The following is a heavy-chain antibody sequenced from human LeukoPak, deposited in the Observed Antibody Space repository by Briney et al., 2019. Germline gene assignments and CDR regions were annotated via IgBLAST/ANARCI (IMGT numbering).Heavy chain of an antibody. CDR2: ISASGTTI. CDR3: ARDPTSYIYGFLDY. D-gene: IGHD5-18*01. V-gene: IGHV3-48*03. CDR1: GFTFSSYE. Sequence: GGSLRLSCAASGFTFSSYEMNWVRQAPGKGLEWVSYISASGTTIYYADSVKGRFTMSRGNAKNSLYLQMNSLRAEDTAVYYCARDPTSYIYGFLDYWGQGTLVTVSS. J-gene: IGHJ4*02.